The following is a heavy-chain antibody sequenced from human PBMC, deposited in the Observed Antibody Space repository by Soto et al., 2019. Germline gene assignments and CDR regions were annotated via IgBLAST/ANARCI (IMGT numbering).Heavy chain of an antibody. CDR3: ARDLAAAGTYYYYGMDV. D-gene: IGHD6-13*01. CDR1: GFSFSDYE. J-gene: IGHJ6*02. Sequence: GGSLRLSCAASGFSFSDYEMNWVRQTPGKGLEWVSSISSSSSYIYYADSVKGRFTISRDNAKNSLYLQMNSLRAEDTAVYYCARDLAAAGTYYYYGMDVWGQGTTVIVS. CDR2: ISSSSSYI. V-gene: IGHV3-21*01.